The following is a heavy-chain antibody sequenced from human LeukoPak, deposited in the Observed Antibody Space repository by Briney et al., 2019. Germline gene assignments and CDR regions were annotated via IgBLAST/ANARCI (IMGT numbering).Heavy chain of an antibody. CDR1: GYTFSGYY. CDR3: AVTMLRDFYYMDV. D-gene: IGHD3-10*01. CDR2: INPNSGGT. J-gene: IGHJ6*03. V-gene: IGHV1-2*02. Sequence: ASVKVSCKASGYTFSGYYMHWVRQAPGQGLEWMGWINPNSGGTNYAQKFQGRVTMTRDTSISTAYMELSVLTSDDTAVYYCAVTMLRDFYYMDVWGKGTTVTVSS.